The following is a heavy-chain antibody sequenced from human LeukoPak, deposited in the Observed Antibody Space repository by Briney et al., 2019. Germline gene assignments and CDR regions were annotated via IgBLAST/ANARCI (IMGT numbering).Heavy chain of an antibody. D-gene: IGHD3-16*02. CDR1: GYTFTGYY. V-gene: IGHV1-2*02. J-gene: IGHJ4*02. Sequence: ASVKVFCKASGYTFTGYYMHWVRQAPGQGLEWMGWINPNSGGTNYAQKFQGRVTMTRDTSISTAYMELSRLRSDDTAVYYCAIQGYYDYVWGSYRHDYYFDYWGQGTLVTVSS. CDR3: AIQGYYDYVWGSYRHDYYFDY. CDR2: INPNSGGT.